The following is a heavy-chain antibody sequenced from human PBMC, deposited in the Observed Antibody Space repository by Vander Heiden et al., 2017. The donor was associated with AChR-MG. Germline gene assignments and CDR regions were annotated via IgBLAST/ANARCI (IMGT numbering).Heavy chain of an antibody. Sequence: EVALVESGGGLVQPGGSLRLACAASGFRFSAYWMHWVRQAPGKGLVWVSGINTDGSTTIYADSVKGRFTISRDNAKSTLYLQINSLRAEDTAMYYCARDWAYCVGDTCWGQGTMVTVSS. D-gene: IGHD2-21*02. CDR3: ARDWAYCVGDTC. CDR1: GFRFSAYW. V-gene: IGHV3-74*01. CDR2: INTDGSTT. J-gene: IGHJ3*01.